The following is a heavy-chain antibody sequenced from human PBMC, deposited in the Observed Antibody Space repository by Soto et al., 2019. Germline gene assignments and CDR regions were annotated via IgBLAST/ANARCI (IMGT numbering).Heavy chain of an antibody. V-gene: IGHV3-23*01. D-gene: IGHD2-15*01. CDR3: AKDLRVDCSGGSCYYYYGMDV. CDR1: GFTFSSYA. CDR2: ISGSGGST. J-gene: IGHJ6*02. Sequence: HPGGSLRLSCAASGFTFSSYAMSWVRQAPGKGLEWVSAISGSGGSTYYADSVKGRFTIPRDNSKNTLYLQMNSLRAEDTAVYYCAKDLRVDCSGGSCYYYYGMDVWGQGTTVTVSS.